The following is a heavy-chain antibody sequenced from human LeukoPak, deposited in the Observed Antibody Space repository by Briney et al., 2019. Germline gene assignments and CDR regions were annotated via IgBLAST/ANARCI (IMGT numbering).Heavy chain of an antibody. CDR2: ISSSSSTI. CDR3: AGYGSGSF. V-gene: IGHV3-48*04. J-gene: IGHJ4*02. D-gene: IGHD3-10*01. CDR1: GFTFSSYA. Sequence: GGSLRLSCAASGFTFSSYAMYWVRQAPGKGLEWVSYISSSSSTIYYADSVKGRFTISRDNAKNSLYLQMNSLRAEDTAIYYCAGYGSGSFWGQGTLVTVSS.